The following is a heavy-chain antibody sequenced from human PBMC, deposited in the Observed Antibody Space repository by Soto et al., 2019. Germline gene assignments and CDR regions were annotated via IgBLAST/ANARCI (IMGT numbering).Heavy chain of an antibody. Sequence: GGSLRLTCAASGFTFSSYGMHWVRQAPGKGLEWVAVIWYDGSNKYYADSVKGRFTISRDNSKNTLYLQMNSLRAEDTAVYYCARDRGYDSSGYANDYWGQGTLVTVSS. CDR1: GFTFSSYG. D-gene: IGHD3-22*01. CDR2: IWYDGSNK. CDR3: ARDRGYDSSGYANDY. V-gene: IGHV3-33*01. J-gene: IGHJ4*02.